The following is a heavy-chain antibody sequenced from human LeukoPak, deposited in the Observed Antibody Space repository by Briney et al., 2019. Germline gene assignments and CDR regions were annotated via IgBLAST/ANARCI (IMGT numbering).Heavy chain of an antibody. Sequence: PSETLSLTCTVSGGSISSYYWSWIRQHPGEGLEWIGFISDSGSTNYNPSLKSRVTISVDTSQSQFSLKLSSVTAADTAVYYCARSSGWYWYFDLWGRGTLVTVSS. V-gene: IGHV4-59*08. D-gene: IGHD6-19*01. J-gene: IGHJ2*01. CDR1: GGSISSYY. CDR3: ARSSGWYWYFDL. CDR2: ISDSGST.